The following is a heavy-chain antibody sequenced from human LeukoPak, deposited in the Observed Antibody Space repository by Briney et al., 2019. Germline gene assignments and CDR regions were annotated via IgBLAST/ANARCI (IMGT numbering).Heavy chain of an antibody. D-gene: IGHD1-1*01. J-gene: IGHJ5*02. V-gene: IGHV1-18*01. CDR2: ISAYNGNT. CDR1: GYTFTSYG. Sequence: AXVKVSXXASGYTFTSYGISWVRQAPGQGLEWMGWISAYNGNTNYAQKLQGRVTMTTDTYTSTAYMELRRLRCEETDVYYCEKDXXVEDTAWWFDPWGQGTLVTVSS. CDR3: EKDXXVEDTAWWFDP.